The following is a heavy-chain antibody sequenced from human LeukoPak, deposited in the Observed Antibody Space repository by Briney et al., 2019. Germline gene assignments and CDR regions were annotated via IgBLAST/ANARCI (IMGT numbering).Heavy chain of an antibody. Sequence: SVKVSCKASGGTSSSYAISWVRQAPGQGLEWMGGIIPIFGTANYAQKFQGRVTITADESTSTAYMELSSLRSEDTAVYYCAQSDPAAGYQTLEYYFDYWGQGTLVTVSS. CDR2: IIPIFGTA. CDR3: AQSDPAAGYQTLEYYFDY. J-gene: IGHJ4*02. V-gene: IGHV1-69*13. D-gene: IGHD6-13*01. CDR1: GGTSSSYA.